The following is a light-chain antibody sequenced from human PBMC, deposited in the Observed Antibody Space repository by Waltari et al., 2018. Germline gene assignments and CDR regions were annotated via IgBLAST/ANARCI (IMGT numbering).Light chain of an antibody. V-gene: IGLV5-37*01. Sequence: QPVLTQPPSSSASPGASARLPCPLPTDLNVGDFHIYWYHPKPARPPRFLLYYTSDSEKAQGSGVPSRFSGSKDASANAGILLISGLQSEDEADYYCMFWPNNVWVFGGGTKLTVL. CDR3: MFWPNNVWV. CDR1: TDLNVGDFH. J-gene: IGLJ3*02. CDR2: YTSDSEK.